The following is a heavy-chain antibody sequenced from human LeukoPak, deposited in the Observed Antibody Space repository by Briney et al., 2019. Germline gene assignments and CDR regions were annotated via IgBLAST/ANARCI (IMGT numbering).Heavy chain of an antibody. CDR3: ARANWGYYYYYYMDV. J-gene: IGHJ6*03. CDR1: GFTFSSYW. CDR2: IKQDGSEK. V-gene: IGHV3-7*04. D-gene: IGHD7-27*01. Sequence: GGSLRLSCAASGFTFSSYWMAWVRQAPGEGLEWVANIKQDGSEKYYVDSVKGRFTISRDNAKNSLYLQMNSLRAEDTAVYYCARANWGYYYYYYMDVWGKGTTVTVSS.